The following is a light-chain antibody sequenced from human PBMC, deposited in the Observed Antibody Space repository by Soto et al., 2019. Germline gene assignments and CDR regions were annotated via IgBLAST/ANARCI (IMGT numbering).Light chain of an antibody. CDR2: KAS. J-gene: IGKJ5*01. CDR3: QQLNSYPIT. Sequence: DIQMTQKTSTLSGSVGDRVTITCRASQTISSWLAWYQQKTGKAPKLLIYKASTLKSGVPSRFSGSGSGTEFTLTISSLQPDDFATYYCQQLNSYPITFGQGTRPAI. V-gene: IGKV1-5*03. CDR1: QTISSW.